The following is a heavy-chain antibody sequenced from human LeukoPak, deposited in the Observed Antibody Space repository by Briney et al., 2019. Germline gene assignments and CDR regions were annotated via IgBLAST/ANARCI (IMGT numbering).Heavy chain of an antibody. CDR2: IYDSGST. V-gene: IGHV4-30-4*01. CDR3: ARDCSGGSCYGAFDI. Sequence: SQTLSLTCTVSGASIRSGDYYWRWIRQPPGKGLEWIGYIYDSGSTYYNPSLKSRITISVDTSENRFSLKLSSVTATDTAVYYCARDCSGGSCYGAFDIWGQGTMVTVSS. J-gene: IGHJ3*02. D-gene: IGHD2-15*01. CDR1: GASIRSGDYY.